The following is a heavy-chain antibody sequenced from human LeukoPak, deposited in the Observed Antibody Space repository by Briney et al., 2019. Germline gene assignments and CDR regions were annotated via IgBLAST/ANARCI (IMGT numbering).Heavy chain of an antibody. Sequence: GGSLRLSRAASGFTFSDTLMTWVRQAPGKGLEWVATIKPDGSEKYYVDSVRGRFTISRVNAENSLYLQMNSLRAEDTAVYHCTKGGYSTSWYWIYWGQGTLVTVSS. D-gene: IGHD2-2*01. CDR2: IKPDGSEK. CDR1: GFTFSDTL. CDR3: TKGGYSTSWYWIY. J-gene: IGHJ4*02. V-gene: IGHV3-7*03.